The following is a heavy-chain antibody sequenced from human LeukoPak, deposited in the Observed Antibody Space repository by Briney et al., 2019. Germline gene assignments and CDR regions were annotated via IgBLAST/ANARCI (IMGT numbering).Heavy chain of an antibody. D-gene: IGHD4-17*01. V-gene: IGHV4-59*12. CDR1: GGSINSYY. J-gene: IGHJ4*02. CDR2: IYYSGST. CDR3: ARGLYGDYYFDY. Sequence: SETLSLTCTVSGGSINSYYWSWIRQPPGKGLEWIGYIYYSGSTYYNPSLKSRVTISVDTSKNQFSLKLSSVTAADTAVYYCARGLYGDYYFDYWGQGTLVTVSS.